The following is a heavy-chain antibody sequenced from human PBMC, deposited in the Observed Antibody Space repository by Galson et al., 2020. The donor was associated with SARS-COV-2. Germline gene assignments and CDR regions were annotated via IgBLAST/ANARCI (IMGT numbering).Heavy chain of an antibody. CDR1: GFTFSSYG. CDR3: ARDLKFGLPTDYMDV. J-gene: IGHJ6*03. CDR2: IWYDGSNK. V-gene: IGHV3-33*01. Sequence: GGSLRLSCAASGFTFSSYGMHWVRQAPGKGLEWVAVIWYDGSNKYYADSVKGRFTISRDNSKNTLYLQMSSLRAEDTAVSYCARDLKFGLPTDYMDVWGKGTTVTVSS. D-gene: IGHD3-16*01.